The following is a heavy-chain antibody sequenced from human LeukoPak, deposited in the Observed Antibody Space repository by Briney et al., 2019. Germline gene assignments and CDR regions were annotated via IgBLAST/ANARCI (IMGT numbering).Heavy chain of an antibody. D-gene: IGHD3-3*01. CDR3: ARQNTYSDLLGGSQYYFDF. V-gene: IGHV4-34*01. J-gene: IGHJ4*02. Sequence: PSETLSLTCAVYGGSFSGYYRSWIRQPPGKGLEWIWEITNRGSTKYNPSPQSRGTISVGTSKNQFSMKLSSVTAADTAVYYCARQNTYSDLLGGSQYYFDFWGQGTLVTVSS. CDR2: ITNRGST. CDR1: GGSFSGYY.